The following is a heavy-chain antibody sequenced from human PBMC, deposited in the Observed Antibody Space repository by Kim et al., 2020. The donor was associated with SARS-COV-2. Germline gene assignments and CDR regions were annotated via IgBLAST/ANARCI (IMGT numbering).Heavy chain of an antibody. Sequence: GGSLRLSCAASGFTFSNYAMSWVRQAPGEGLEWVSTISGGGSSIYYADSVKGRFTISSDQSKNTLYLQMNSLRADDTAGYSGERGLGGSYYFFDYWGQGTLVTVSS. CDR3: ERGLGGSYYFFDY. D-gene: IGHD1-26*01. J-gene: IGHJ4*02. CDR1: GFTFSNYA. CDR2: ISGGGSSI. V-gene: IGHV3-23*01.